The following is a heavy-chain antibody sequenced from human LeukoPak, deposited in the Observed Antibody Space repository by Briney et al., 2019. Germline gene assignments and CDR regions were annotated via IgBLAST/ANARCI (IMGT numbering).Heavy chain of an antibody. Sequence: PSETLSLTCSVSGGSISSYYWSWIRQPPEKGLEWIAYIYNSGSTSYNPSLKSRVTISVDTSKNQFSLKLSSVTAADTAVYYCARARELFYFDYWGQGTLVTVSS. CDR2: IYNSGST. V-gene: IGHV4-59*01. D-gene: IGHD3-10*01. CDR1: GGSISSYY. J-gene: IGHJ4*02. CDR3: ARARELFYFDY.